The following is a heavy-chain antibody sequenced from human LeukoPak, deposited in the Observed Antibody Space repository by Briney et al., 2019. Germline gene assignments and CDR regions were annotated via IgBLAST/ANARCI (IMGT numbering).Heavy chain of an antibody. CDR2: LYSSGDT. Sequence: SETLSLTCTVSGGSISGYYWNWARQPADRGLEWIGRLYSSGDTYYNPSLKSRLTMSVDTSKNQFSLKLRSVTAADTAVYYCARGSSGSTKRYYFDSWGQGALVTVPS. J-gene: IGHJ4*02. D-gene: IGHD6-19*01. CDR1: GGSISGYY. V-gene: IGHV4-4*07. CDR3: ARGSSGSTKRYYFDS.